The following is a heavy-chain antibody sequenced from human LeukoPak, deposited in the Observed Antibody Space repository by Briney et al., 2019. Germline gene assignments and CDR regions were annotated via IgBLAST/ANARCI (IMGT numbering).Heavy chain of an antibody. CDR1: GFTFSSYS. CDR3: ARDHLRYCSGGSCFVGY. V-gene: IGHV3-21*01. Sequence: GGSLRLSCAASGFTFSSYSMNWVRQAPGKGLEWVSSISSSSSYIYYADSVKGRFTISRDNSKNTLYLQMNSLRAEDTAVYYCARDHLRYCSGGSCFVGYWGQGTLVTVSS. J-gene: IGHJ4*02. CDR2: ISSSSSYI. D-gene: IGHD2-15*01.